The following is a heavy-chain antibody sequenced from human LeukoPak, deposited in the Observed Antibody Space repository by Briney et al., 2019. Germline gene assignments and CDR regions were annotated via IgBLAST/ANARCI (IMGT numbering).Heavy chain of an antibody. V-gene: IGHV3-23*01. CDR3: AKDWDIAVAGAEVSDFDY. J-gene: IGHJ4*02. CDR1: GFTFSSYA. D-gene: IGHD6-19*01. Sequence: HPGGSLRLSCAASGFTFSSYAMSWVRQAPGKGLEWVSAISGSGGSTYYADSVKGRFTISRDNSKNTLYLQMNSLRAEDTAVYYCAKDWDIAVAGAEVSDFDYWGQGTLVTVSS. CDR2: ISGSGGST.